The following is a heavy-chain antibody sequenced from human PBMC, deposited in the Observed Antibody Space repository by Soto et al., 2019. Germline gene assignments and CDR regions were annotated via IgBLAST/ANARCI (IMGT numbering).Heavy chain of an antibody. Sequence: VGSLRLSCAASGFTFSSYAMSWVRQAPGKGLEWVSAISGSGGSTYYADSVKGRFTISRDNSKNTLYLQMNSLRAEDTAVYYCAKVNRGLPRITGFDIWGQGTMVTVSS. J-gene: IGHJ3*02. CDR2: ISGSGGST. CDR3: AKVNRGLPRITGFDI. CDR1: GFTFSSYA. D-gene: IGHD1-20*01. V-gene: IGHV3-23*01.